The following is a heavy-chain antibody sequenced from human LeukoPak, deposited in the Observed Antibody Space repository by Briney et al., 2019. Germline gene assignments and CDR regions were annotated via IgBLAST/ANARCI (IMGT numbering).Heavy chain of an antibody. CDR3: ARVLSGSWDWFDP. Sequence: GGSLRLSCAASGFTFSGYWIHWVRQAPGKGLEWVSRINPNWRTTTYADSVKGRFTISRDNAKNTVYLQMNSLRAEDTAVYYCARVLSGSWDWFDPWGQGTLVTVSS. D-gene: IGHD3-22*01. V-gene: IGHV3-74*01. CDR1: GFTFSGYW. CDR2: INPNWRTT. J-gene: IGHJ5*02.